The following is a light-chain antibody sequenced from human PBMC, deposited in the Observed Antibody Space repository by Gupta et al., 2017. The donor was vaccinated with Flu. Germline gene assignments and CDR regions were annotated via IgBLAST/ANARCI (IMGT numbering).Light chain of an antibody. CDR1: QSIRTY. J-gene: IGKJ2*01. CDR2: AAS. Sequence: SLYASVGDRGNSTCLARQSIRTYLHWNQQTPEKAPELLIYAASSLQRAIRARFRCSGTGTELTLTISSRQPEDVATYVCQRSYSAPMYTFGQGTNLEIK. V-gene: IGKV1-39*01. CDR3: QRSYSAPMYT.